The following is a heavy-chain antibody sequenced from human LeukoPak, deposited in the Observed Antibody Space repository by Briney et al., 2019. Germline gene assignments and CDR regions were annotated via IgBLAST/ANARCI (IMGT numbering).Heavy chain of an antibody. J-gene: IGHJ5*02. Sequence: SVKVSCKASGGTFSSYAISWVRQAPGQGLEWMGGIIPILGTANYAQKLQGRVTITADKSTSTAYMELSSLRSEDTAVYYCARPGGVWFGESWDNWFDPWGQGTLVTVSS. D-gene: IGHD3-10*01. CDR3: ARPGGVWFGESWDNWFDP. CDR2: IIPILGTA. V-gene: IGHV1-69*06. CDR1: GGTFSSYA.